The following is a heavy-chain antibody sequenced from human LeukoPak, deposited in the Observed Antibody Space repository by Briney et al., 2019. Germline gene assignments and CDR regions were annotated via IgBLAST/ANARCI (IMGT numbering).Heavy chain of an antibody. V-gene: IGHV3-23*01. Sequence: GGPLRLSCAASGFTFSSYAMSWVRQAPGKGLEWVSGISGSGGSTYYADSVKGRFTISRDNSKKTLHLQMNSLRAEDTAVYYCAKGVAGLLPNFDYWGQGTLVTVSS. J-gene: IGHJ4*02. CDR3: AKGVAGLLPNFDY. CDR1: GFTFSSYA. CDR2: ISGSGGST. D-gene: IGHD6-19*01.